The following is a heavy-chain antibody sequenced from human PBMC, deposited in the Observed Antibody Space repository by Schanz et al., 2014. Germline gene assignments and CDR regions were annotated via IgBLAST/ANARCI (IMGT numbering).Heavy chain of an antibody. V-gene: IGHV1-18*01. CDR2: IGAFQGNT. CDR1: GYTFTSYG. CDR3: LRANPTQHVVLPDALRY. Sequence: QVQLVQSGAEVKKPGASVKVSCKASGYTFTSYGISWVRQAPGQGFEWMGWIGAFQGNTKYAQKFQDRVTLTSDTSASPAYRELGSLRPDDTAVYYCLRANPTQHVVLPDALRYWGQGTLVSVSS. J-gene: IGHJ4*02. D-gene: IGHD2-2*01.